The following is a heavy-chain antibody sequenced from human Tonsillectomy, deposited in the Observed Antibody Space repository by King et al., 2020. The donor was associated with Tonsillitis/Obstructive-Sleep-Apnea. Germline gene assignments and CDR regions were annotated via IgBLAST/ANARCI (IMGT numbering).Heavy chain of an antibody. CDR2: IYYSGST. J-gene: IGHJ4*02. CDR1: GVSITDYF. CDR3: ARVPYSMVRGVTYYFDF. D-gene: IGHD3-10*01. V-gene: IGHV4-59*01. Sequence: QLQESGPGLVKRSETLSLTCTVSGVSITDYFWTWLRQPPGKGLEWIGIIYYSGSTNYNPSLKSRVTMSVDTSENQLSLDLTSVTPADTAVYYCARVPYSMVRGVTYYFDFWGQGTLVTVSS.